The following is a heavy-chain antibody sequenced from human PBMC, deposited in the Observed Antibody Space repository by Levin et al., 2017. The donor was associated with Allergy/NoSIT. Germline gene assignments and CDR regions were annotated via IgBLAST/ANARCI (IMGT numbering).Heavy chain of an antibody. V-gene: IGHV5-51*01. CDR1: GYSFSTYW. CDR3: AKLRRTAVRYDAFDV. J-gene: IGHJ3*01. CDR2: IYAGDSDT. Sequence: GGSLRLSCKGSGYSFSTYWIGWVRQKPGKGLEWMGIIYAGDSDTRYSPSFQGQATISVDKSIRTAYLQWSSLKASDSAMYYCAKLRRTAVRYDAFDVWGQGTKVTVAS. D-gene: IGHD3-16*01.